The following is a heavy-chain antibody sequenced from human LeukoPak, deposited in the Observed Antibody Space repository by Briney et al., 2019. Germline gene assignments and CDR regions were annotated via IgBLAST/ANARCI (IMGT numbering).Heavy chain of an antibody. J-gene: IGHJ6*03. Sequence: GGSLRLSCAPSGFTFSSYWMSWVRQAPGKGLEWVANIKQDGSEKYYVDSVKGRFTISRDNAKNSLYLQMNSLRAEDTAVYYCARIDYGGKSRYMDVWGKGTTVTVSS. CDR1: GFTFSSYW. CDR2: IKQDGSEK. V-gene: IGHV3-7*01. D-gene: IGHD4-23*01. CDR3: ARIDYGGKSRYMDV.